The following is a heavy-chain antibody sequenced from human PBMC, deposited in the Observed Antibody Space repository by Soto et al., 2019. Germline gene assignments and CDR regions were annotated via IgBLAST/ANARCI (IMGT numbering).Heavy chain of an antibody. Sequence: QVQLVESGGGVVQPGRSLTLSCAASDFTFSSYGRHWVRQATGKELEWVAVISYDGSNKQYGDSVKGRFTMSRDNSKNTVHLKMNSLRVEDTAVYYCAKDSFYHDSSGYYVFYYSGQGTLVTVSS. CDR1: DFTFSSYG. CDR3: AKDSFYHDSSGYYVFYY. CDR2: ISYDGSNK. V-gene: IGHV3-30*18. J-gene: IGHJ4*02. D-gene: IGHD3-22*01.